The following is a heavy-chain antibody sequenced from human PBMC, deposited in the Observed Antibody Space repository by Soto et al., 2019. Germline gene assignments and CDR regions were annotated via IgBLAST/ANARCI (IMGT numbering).Heavy chain of an antibody. CDR3: ARSAIAVAGTWVFDY. V-gene: IGHV3-15*01. CDR2: IKSKTDGGTT. CDR1: GFTFSNAW. J-gene: IGHJ4*02. D-gene: IGHD6-19*01. Sequence: PGGSLRLSCAASGFTFSNAWMSWVRQAPGKGLEWVGRIKSKTDGGTTDYAAPVKGRFTISRDDSKNTLYLQMNSLKTEDTAVYYCARSAIAVAGTWVFDYWGQGTLVTVSS.